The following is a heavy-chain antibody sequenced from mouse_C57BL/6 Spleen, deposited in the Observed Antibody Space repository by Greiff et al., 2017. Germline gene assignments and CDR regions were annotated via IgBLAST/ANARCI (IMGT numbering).Heavy chain of an antibody. D-gene: IGHD2-13*01. J-gene: IGHJ4*01. CDR1: GYSFTSYG. CDR3: STDTDGDGGDAKGC. CDR2: IWGDGST. Sequence: QVQLQQSGPGLVAPSQSLSITCTVSGYSFTSYGVSWVRQPPGKGLEWLGVIWGDGSTNYHSALISRLSINKDNSKSQVFLQLNSQQTDDTATYYCSTDTDGDGGDAKGCWGQGTSVTVAT. V-gene: IGHV2-3*01.